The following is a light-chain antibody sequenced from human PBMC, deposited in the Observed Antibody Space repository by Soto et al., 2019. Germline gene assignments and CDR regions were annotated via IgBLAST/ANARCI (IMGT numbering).Light chain of an antibody. CDR1: ISDVGSYDL. Sequence: QSALTQPASVSGSPGQSITISCTGTISDVGSYDLVSWYQQHPGKAPKLMIYEGSKRPLGVSSRFSGSKSGNTASLTISGLQAEDEADYYCCSYAGSSTSWMFGGGTKVTVL. J-gene: IGLJ3*02. V-gene: IGLV2-23*01. CDR3: CSYAGSSTSWM. CDR2: EGS.